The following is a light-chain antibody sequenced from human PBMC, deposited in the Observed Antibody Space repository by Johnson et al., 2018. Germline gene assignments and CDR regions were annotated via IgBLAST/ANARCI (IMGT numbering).Light chain of an antibody. Sequence: QSVLTQPPSVSAAPGQKVTISCSGSSSNIGNNYVSWYQQLPGTAPKLLIYENNKRPSGIPDRFSGSKSGTSATLGITGLQTGDEAVYYCGTMDSSLSAGNVCGTGTKVTVL. V-gene: IGLV1-51*02. CDR1: SSNIGNNY. CDR3: GTMDSSLSAGNV. J-gene: IGLJ1*01. CDR2: ENN.